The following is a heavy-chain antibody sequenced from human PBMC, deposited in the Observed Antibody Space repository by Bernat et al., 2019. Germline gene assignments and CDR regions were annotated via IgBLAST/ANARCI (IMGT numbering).Heavy chain of an antibody. CDR3: ARDSTVTTYLGY. CDR2: INPSDGST. CDR1: GYTFTSYY. J-gene: IGHJ4*02. V-gene: IGHV1-46*01. D-gene: IGHD4-17*01. Sequence: QVQLVQSGAEVKKPGASVNVSCKASGYTFTSYYMHLVRQAPVQGLEWMGIINPSDGSTSYAQKFQGRVTMTRDTSTSTVYMELSSLRSEDTAVYYCARDSTVTTYLGYWGQGTLITVSS.